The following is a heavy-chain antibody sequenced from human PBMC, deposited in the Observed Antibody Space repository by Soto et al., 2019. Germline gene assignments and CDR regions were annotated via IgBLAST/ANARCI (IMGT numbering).Heavy chain of an antibody. D-gene: IGHD5-12*01. J-gene: IGHJ4*02. V-gene: IGHV4-59*12. Sequence: SETLSLTCTVSGGSISSYYWSWIRQPPGKGLEWIGYIYYSVSTNYNPSLKSRVTISVDTSKNQFSLKLSSVTAADTAVYYCARDDGGYDRIVYWGQGTLVTVSS. CDR3: ARDDGGYDRIVY. CDR1: GGSISSYY. CDR2: IYYSVST.